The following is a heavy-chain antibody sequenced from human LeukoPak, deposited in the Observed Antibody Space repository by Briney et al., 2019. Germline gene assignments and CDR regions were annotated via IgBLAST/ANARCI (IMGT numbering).Heavy chain of an antibody. V-gene: IGHV5-51*01. Sequence: GESLKISCKGSGYNFTSYWIGWVRQMPGKGLEWMGIFYPGDSDSRYSPSFQGQVTTSADKTISTACLQWSSLKASDTAMYYCARGEGPTSEFDYWGQGTLVTVSS. D-gene: IGHD1-26*01. CDR2: FYPGDSDS. CDR1: GYNFTSYW. J-gene: IGHJ4*02. CDR3: ARGEGPTSEFDY.